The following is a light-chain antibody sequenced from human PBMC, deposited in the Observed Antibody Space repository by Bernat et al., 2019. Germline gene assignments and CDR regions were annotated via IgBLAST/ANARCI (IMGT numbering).Light chain of an antibody. J-gene: IGKJ4*01. CDR2: AAS. CDR1: QGIGSW. Sequence: DIQMTQSPSSLSASVGDRVTITCRACQGIGSWLAWYQQKPEKAPKSLIHAASSLQSGVPSRFSGSGSGTDFTLTISNLQPEDFATYYCQQYTSYPLTFGGGTKVEIK. V-gene: IGKV1D-16*01. CDR3: QQYTSYPLT.